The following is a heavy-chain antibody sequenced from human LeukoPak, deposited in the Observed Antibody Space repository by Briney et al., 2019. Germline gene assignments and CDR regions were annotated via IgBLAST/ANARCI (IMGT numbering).Heavy chain of an antibody. Sequence: SETLSLTCAVYGGSFCGYYWSWIRQPPGKGLEWIGEINHSGSTNYNPSLKSRVTISVDTSKNQFSLKLSSVTAADTAVYYCARGRALLDTVTTFNFDYWGQGTLVTVPS. CDR1: GGSFCGYY. CDR2: INHSGST. D-gene: IGHD4-17*01. J-gene: IGHJ4*02. V-gene: IGHV4-34*01. CDR3: ARGRALLDTVTTFNFDY.